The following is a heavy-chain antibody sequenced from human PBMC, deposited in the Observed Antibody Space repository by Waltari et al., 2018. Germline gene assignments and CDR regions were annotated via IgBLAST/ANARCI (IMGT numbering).Heavy chain of an antibody. J-gene: IGHJ4*02. CDR3: AKRGYSSSDFVDY. CDR2: IRYDGTNK. V-gene: IGHV3-30*02. D-gene: IGHD6-6*01. Sequence: QVQLVESGGGVVQPGGSLRLSCAASGFSFSSYGMDWVRQAPGKGLEWVAVIRYDGTNKYADSVKGRFTISRDNSKNTLYLQMNSLRAEDTAVYYCAKRGYSSSDFVDYWGQGTLVTVSS. CDR1: GFSFSSYG.